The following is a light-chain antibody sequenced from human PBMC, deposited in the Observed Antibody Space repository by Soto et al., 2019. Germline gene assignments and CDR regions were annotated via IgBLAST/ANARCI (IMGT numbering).Light chain of an antibody. CDR2: GTS. Sequence: QAVVTQEHSLTVSPGGTVTLTCASSSGAVTSANYPNWFQQKPGQAPRTVIYGTSNKYSWTPARFSGSLLGGKAALTLSGVQPEDDGDYYCLLYYGGVRVFGGRTKVTVL. V-gene: IGLV7-43*01. J-gene: IGLJ3*02. CDR1: SGAVTSANY. CDR3: LLYYGGVRV.